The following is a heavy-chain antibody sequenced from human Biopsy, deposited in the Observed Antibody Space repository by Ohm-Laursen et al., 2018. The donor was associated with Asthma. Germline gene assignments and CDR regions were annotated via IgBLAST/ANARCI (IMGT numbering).Heavy chain of an antibody. CDR1: GFTFSSYA. CDR2: GGSYYDGGLK. D-gene: IGHD2-8*01. CDR3: ARERAGVLGSYNGMDV. Sequence: SLRLSCAASGFTFSSYAMHWVRQAPGKGLEWVAVGGSYYDGGLKYYADSVNGRFTVSRDNSRNTLNLQMNSVRPDDTAVYFCARERAGVLGSYNGMDVWGPGTTVSVSS. J-gene: IGHJ6*02. V-gene: IGHV3-30-3*01.